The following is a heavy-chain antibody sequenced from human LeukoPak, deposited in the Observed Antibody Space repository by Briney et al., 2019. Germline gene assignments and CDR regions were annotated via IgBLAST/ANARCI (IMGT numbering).Heavy chain of an antibody. D-gene: IGHD3-3*01. CDR3: ARHGQNYDFWSGYIYPGYYYMDV. V-gene: IGHV4-59*08. CDR1: GGSISSYY. Sequence: SETLSLTCTVSGGSISSYYWSWIRQPPGKGLEWIGYIYYSGSTNYNPSLKSRVTISVDTSKNQFSLKLSSVTAADTAVYYCARHGQNYDFWSGYIYPGYYYMDVWGKGTTVTVSS. J-gene: IGHJ6*03. CDR2: IYYSGST.